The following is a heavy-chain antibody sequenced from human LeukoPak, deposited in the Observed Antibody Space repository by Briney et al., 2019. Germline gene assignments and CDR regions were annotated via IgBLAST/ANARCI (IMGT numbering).Heavy chain of an antibody. CDR3: ARDTQWAFDY. Sequence: GGSLRLSCVVSGFTLSSDWMSWVRQAPGKGLEWVANIKKDGIEKYYVESVKGRFTTSRDNAKNSLYLQMDSLRVEDTAVYYCARDTQWAFDYWGQGILVTVSS. J-gene: IGHJ4*02. V-gene: IGHV3-7*01. D-gene: IGHD1-26*01. CDR2: IKKDGIEK. CDR1: GFTLSSDW.